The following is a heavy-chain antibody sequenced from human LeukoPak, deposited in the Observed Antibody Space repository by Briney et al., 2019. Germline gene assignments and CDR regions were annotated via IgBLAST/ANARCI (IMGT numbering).Heavy chain of an antibody. CDR2: IDYSGNT. J-gene: IGHJ6*03. V-gene: IGHV4-39*07. CDR3: ARSTYYYGSGSYYYYYYYMDV. Sequence: PSETLSLTCTVSGGSISSSGYCWGWIRQPPGKGLEWIGSIDYSGNTNYNPSLKSRVTIAVDMSKNQFSLKLSSVTAAGTAVYYCARSTYYYGSGSYYYYYYYMDVWDKGTTVTVSS. CDR1: GGSISSSGYC. D-gene: IGHD3-10*01.